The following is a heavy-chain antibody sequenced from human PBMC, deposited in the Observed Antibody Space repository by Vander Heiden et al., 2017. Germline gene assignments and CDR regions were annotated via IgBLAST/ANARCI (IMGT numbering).Heavy chain of an antibody. D-gene: IGHD1-26*01. V-gene: IGHV3-23*01. J-gene: IGHJ4*02. Sequence: EVVLLESGGGLVQPGGSLRLSCVASGFFFRNYGMTWVRQAPGKGLEWVSSFSGSGDNTYYADSVKGRFTSSRDNSRNTVFLQMNSLRVEDTAVYFCAKGGVLGAATPYYFHFWGQGTLVSVSS. CDR2: FSGSGDNT. CDR3: AKGGVLGAATPYYFHF. CDR1: GFFFRNYG.